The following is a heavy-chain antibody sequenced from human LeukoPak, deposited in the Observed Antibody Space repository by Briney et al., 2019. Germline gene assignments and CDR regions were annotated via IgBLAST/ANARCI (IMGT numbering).Heavy chain of an antibody. CDR2: ISAYNGNT. J-gene: IGHJ5*02. Sequence: GASVKVSCKASGYTFTSYGISWVRQAPGQGLEWMGWISAYNGNTNYAQKLQGRVTMTTDTSTSTAYMELRSLRSDDTAVYYCARDPPYSSSWGPPPWFDPWGQGTLVTVSS. D-gene: IGHD6-13*01. V-gene: IGHV1-18*01. CDR3: ARDPPYSSSWGPPPWFDP. CDR1: GYTFTSYG.